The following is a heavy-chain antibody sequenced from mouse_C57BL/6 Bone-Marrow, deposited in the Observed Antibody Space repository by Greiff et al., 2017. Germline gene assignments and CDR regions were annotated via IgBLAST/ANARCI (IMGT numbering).Heavy chain of an antibody. D-gene: IGHD1-1*01. J-gene: IGHJ2*01. V-gene: IGHV6-3*01. CDR1: GFTFSNYW. Sequence: EVKLVESGGGLVQPGGSMKLSCVASGFTFSNYWMNWVRQSPEKGLEWVAQSRLKSDNYATHYAESVKGRFTISRDDSKSSVYLQMNNLRAEDTGIYYCTPNYYGSSYGYFDYWGQGTTLTVSS. CDR2: SRLKSDNYAT. CDR3: TPNYYGSSYGYFDY.